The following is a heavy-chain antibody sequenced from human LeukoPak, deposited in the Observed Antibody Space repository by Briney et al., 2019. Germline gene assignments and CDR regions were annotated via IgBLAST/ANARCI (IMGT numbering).Heavy chain of an antibody. CDR1: GGSFSGYY. J-gene: IGHJ4*02. CDR3: ARADYRRPFGY. CDR2: INHSGST. V-gene: IGHV4-34*01. Sequence: PSETLSLTCAVYGGSFSGYYWSWIRQPPGKGLEWIGEINHSGSTNYNPSLKSRVTISVDTSKNQFSLKLSSVTAADTAVYYCARADYRRPFGYWGQGTLVTVSS. D-gene: IGHD4-11*01.